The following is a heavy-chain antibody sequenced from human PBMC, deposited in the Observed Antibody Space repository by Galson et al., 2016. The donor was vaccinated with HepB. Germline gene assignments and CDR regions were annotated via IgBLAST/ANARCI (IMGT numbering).Heavy chain of an antibody. Sequence: SLRLSCAASGFTFSSYPMTWVRQAPGKGLEWISTISGVDGTTYYADSVEGRFTISRDNSKNTLYLQMNSLTAEDTAVYYCAKERRLAVPGLDHWGQGALLTVSS. CDR2: ISGVDGTT. J-gene: IGHJ4*02. V-gene: IGHV3-23*01. CDR3: AKERRLAVPGLDH. D-gene: IGHD6-19*01. CDR1: GFTFSSYP.